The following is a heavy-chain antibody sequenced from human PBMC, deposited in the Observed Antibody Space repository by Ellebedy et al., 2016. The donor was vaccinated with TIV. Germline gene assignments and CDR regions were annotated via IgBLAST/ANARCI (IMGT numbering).Heavy chain of an antibody. CDR2: IRFDGREI. CDR1: GFTFSNYG. CDR3: AKDRKSNGATYYYNGMDV. J-gene: IGHJ6*02. Sequence: GESLKISCAASGFTFSNYGMHWVRQAPGKGLEWVAFIRFDGREIYYGKSVKGRFTISSDRSKNSVYLQMNSLRTEDTAVYYCAKDRKSNGATYYYNGMDVWGQGTPVTVSS. V-gene: IGHV3-30*02. D-gene: IGHD2-8*01.